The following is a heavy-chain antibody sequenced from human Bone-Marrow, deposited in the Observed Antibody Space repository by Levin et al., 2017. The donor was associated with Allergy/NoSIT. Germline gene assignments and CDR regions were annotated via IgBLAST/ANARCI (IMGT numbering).Heavy chain of an antibody. CDR1: GFTFSSYA. J-gene: IGHJ4*02. CDR2: ISYDGSNK. Sequence: GGSLRLSCAASGFTFSSYAMHWVRQAPGKGLEWVAVISYDGSNKYYADSVKGRFTISRDNSKNTLYLQMNSLRAEDTAVYYCARDPTDTAMVRLDYWGPGTLVTVSS. D-gene: IGHD5-18*01. CDR3: ARDPTDTAMVRLDY. V-gene: IGHV3-30-3*01.